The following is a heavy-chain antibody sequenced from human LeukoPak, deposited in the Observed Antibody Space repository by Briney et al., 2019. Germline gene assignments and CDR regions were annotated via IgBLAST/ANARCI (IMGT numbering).Heavy chain of an antibody. D-gene: IGHD5-24*01. J-gene: IGHJ4*02. CDR1: GFTFSTYW. Sequence: GGSLRLSCAASGFTFSTYWMSWVRLAPGKGLEWVANINQDGSETFYVDSVKGRFTISRDNSKNTLYLHMKSLRVEDTAVYYCARGPDGYNSHFDYWGQGTLVTVSS. V-gene: IGHV3-7*02. CDR2: INQDGSET. CDR3: ARGPDGYNSHFDY.